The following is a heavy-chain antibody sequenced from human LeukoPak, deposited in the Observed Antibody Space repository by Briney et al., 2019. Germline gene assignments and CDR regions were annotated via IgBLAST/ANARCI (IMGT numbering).Heavy chain of an antibody. D-gene: IGHD3-10*01. CDR1: GFTFSSYA. CDR2: ISSNGGST. V-gene: IGHV3-64D*06. CDR3: VRDRMVRGACAFDI. Sequence: GGSLRLSCAASGFTFSSYAMHWVRQAPGKGLEYVSAISSNGGSTYYADSVKGRFTISRDNSKNTLYLQMSSLRAEDTAVYYYVRDRMVRGACAFDIWGQGTMVTVSS. J-gene: IGHJ3*02.